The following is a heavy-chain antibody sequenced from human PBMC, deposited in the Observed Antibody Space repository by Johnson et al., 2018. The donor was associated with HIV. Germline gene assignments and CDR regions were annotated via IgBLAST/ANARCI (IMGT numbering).Heavy chain of an antibody. CDR1: GFTFSSYA. Sequence: QVQLVESGGGVVQPGRSLRLSCAASGFTFSSYAMHWVRQAPGKGLEWVAVISYDGSNKYYADSVKGRFTISRDNSKNTLYLKMNSLRAEDTAVYYFARQTLRAFDIWCQGTMVTVSS. J-gene: IGHJ3*02. CDR3: ARQTLRAFDI. CDR2: ISYDGSNK. V-gene: IGHV3-30-3*01.